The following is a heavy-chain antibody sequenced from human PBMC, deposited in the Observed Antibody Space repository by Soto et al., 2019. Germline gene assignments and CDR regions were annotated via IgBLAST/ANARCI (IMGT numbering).Heavy chain of an antibody. V-gene: IGHV3-23*01. J-gene: IGHJ1*01. CDR2: ISGSGGTT. Sequence: GGSLRLSCGASGFAFSSFAMNWVRQAPGKGLEWVSSISGSGGTTHYAESVKGRFTISRDNTKNTLYLQMYSLSAEDTAVYYCARGDYGVPTFWGQGTLVTVSS. CDR1: GFAFSSFA. D-gene: IGHD4-17*01. CDR3: ARGDYGVPTF.